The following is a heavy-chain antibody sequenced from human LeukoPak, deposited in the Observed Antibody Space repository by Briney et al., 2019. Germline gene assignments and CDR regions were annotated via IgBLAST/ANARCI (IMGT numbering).Heavy chain of an antibody. J-gene: IGHJ4*02. V-gene: IGHV4-59*01. D-gene: IGHD6-6*01. Sequence: EPSETLSLTCTVSGGSISSYYWSWIRQPPGKGLEWIGYIYYSGSINYNPSLKSRVTISVDTSKNQFSLKLSSVTAADTAVYYCAKKSEYSNNLAYWGQGTLVTVSS. CDR3: AKKSEYSNNLAY. CDR2: IYYSGSI. CDR1: GGSISSYY.